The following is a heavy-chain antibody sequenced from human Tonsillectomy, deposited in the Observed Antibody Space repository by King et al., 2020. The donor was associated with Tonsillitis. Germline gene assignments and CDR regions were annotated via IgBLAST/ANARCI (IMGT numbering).Heavy chain of an antibody. Sequence: TLQESGPTLVKPTQTLTLTCTFSGFSLSISGVGVGWIRQPPGQALEWLALIYWNDDKRYSPSLKSNLTITKDTSKNQVVLTMTNMDPVDTATYYCAHSRSYNWNDITQYYFDYWGQGTLVTVSS. CDR1: GFSLSISGVG. V-gene: IGHV2-5*01. CDR3: AHSRSYNWNDITQYYFDY. D-gene: IGHD1-20*01. CDR2: IYWNDDK. J-gene: IGHJ4*02.